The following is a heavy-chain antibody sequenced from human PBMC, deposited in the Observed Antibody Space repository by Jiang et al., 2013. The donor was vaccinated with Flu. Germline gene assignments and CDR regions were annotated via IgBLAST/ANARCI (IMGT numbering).Heavy chain of an antibody. CDR2: SAPINDGP. Sequence: GAEVKKPGASVKVSCRASGHIFTGYYIHWFRQAPGQGLEWMGWSAPINDGPKFAQQFQGRVTLTRETSINTVYMELSSLRSDDTAIYYCARDATRDGSNAFDIWGQGTMVSVSS. CDR1: GHIFTGYY. D-gene: IGHD4-11*01. V-gene: IGHV1-2*02. CDR3: ARDATRDGSNAFDI. J-gene: IGHJ3*02.